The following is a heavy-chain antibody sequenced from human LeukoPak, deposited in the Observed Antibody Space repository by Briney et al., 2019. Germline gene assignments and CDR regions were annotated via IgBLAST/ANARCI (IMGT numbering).Heavy chain of an antibody. CDR3: ARHLSGTTMSHYFDF. V-gene: IGHV4-39*01. CDR2: IYSSGNT. Sequence: SETLSLTCSVSGDSISSGRNYWGWIRQSPGKGLEWIASIYSSGNTHSNPSLKSRVSISVDTSKNQVSLKLYSVTASDAAIYYCARHLSGTTMSHYFDFWGQGTLVTVSS. J-gene: IGHJ4*02. CDR1: GDSISSGRNY. D-gene: IGHD1-1*01.